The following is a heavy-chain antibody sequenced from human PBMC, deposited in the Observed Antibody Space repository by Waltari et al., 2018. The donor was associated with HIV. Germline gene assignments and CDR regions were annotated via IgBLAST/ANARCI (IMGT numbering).Heavy chain of an antibody. V-gene: IGHV3-33*05. J-gene: IGHJ3*01. CDR3: ARDWGYDKGGTYPSGLSHV. D-gene: IGHD3-22*01. Sequence: VESGGGVVRPGGSLRHSCSTSGFSFRDYALPWVRQAPGKGLEWVAMMSYDGSTREYGDTVNGRFTVSRDNSRNTVYLQMTSLRADDTAVYYCARDWGYDKGGTYPSGLSHVWGQGTKVTVSS. CDR2: MSYDGSTR. CDR1: GFSFRDYA.